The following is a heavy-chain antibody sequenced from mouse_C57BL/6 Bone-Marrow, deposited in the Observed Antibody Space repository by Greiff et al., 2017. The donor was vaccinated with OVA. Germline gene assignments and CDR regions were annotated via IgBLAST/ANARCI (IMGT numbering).Heavy chain of an antibody. Sequence: QVQLQQPGAALVKPGASVQLSCKASGYTFTSYWMHWVKQRPGQGLEWIGMIHPNSGSNNYNEKLKSKSTLTVDNSSSTAYMQLSSLTSDDSSVYYCAYYDYDPCDYWGQGTTLTVSS. D-gene: IGHD2-4*01. J-gene: IGHJ2*01. V-gene: IGHV1-64*01. CDR1: GYTFTSYW. CDR2: IHPNSGSN. CDR3: AYYDYDPCDY.